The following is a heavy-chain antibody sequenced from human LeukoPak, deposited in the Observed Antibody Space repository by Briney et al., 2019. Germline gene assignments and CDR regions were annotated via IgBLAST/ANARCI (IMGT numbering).Heavy chain of an antibody. CDR1: GFTFDDYA. Sequence: GGSLRLSCAASGFTFDDYAMHWVRHVPGKGRECVSGISWNSGSIGYAGSVKGRLTISRDTAKNTVSLQMNSLRAEDTGVYYCARAPSEIGGYYPEYFRHWGQGTLVTVSS. CDR3: ARAPSEIGGYYPEYFRH. D-gene: IGHD3-22*01. CDR2: ISWNSGSI. J-gene: IGHJ1*01. V-gene: IGHV3-9*01.